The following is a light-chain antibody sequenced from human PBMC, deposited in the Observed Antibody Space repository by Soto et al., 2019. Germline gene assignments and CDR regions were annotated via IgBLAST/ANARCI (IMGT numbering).Light chain of an antibody. Sequence: QSALTQPASVSGSLGQSITISCTGTGSDVGGYDYVSWYQHHPGRAPKLIIYEVSHRPSGVSNRFSGSKSGNTASLTISGLQPEDETDYFCQSYDSSLSGSVFGGGTKLTVL. CDR3: QSYDSSLSGSV. J-gene: IGLJ3*02. CDR2: EVS. V-gene: IGLV2-14*01. CDR1: GSDVGGYDY.